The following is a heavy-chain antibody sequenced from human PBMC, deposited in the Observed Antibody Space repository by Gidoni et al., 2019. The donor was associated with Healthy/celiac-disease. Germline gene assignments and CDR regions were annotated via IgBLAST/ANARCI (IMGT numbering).Heavy chain of an antibody. CDR2: IYYSGST. Sequence: QLQLQESGPGLVKPSETLSLTCTVSGGSISISSYYWGWIRPPPGKGLEWIGSIYYSGSTYYNPSLKSRVTISVDTSKNQFSLKLSSVTAADTAVYYCASGGLGVVTYDYWGQGTLVTVSS. CDR3: ASGGLGVVTYDY. J-gene: IGHJ4*02. V-gene: IGHV4-39*01. CDR1: GGSISISSYY. D-gene: IGHD3-16*01.